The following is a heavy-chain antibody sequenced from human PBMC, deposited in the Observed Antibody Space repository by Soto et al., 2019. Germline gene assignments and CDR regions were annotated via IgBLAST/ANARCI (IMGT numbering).Heavy chain of an antibody. D-gene: IGHD2-15*01. J-gene: IGHJ4*02. CDR2: IRPSDDNT. V-gene: IGHV3-23*01. CDR3: VKGGWLDY. CDR1: GFPFSTYE. Sequence: EVQLLESGGGLVQPWGSLRLSCAASGFPFSTYEMTWVRQAPGKGLEWVSVIRPSDDNTYYADSVKGRFTISRDNSKNTLYLQVNSLRAEDTAVYYCVKGGWLDYWGQGTVVTVSS.